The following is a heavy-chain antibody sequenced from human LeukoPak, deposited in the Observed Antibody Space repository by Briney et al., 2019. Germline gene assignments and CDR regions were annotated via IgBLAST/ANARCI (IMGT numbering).Heavy chain of an antibody. Sequence: GGSLRLSCAVFGSGFPFRNAWMSWVRQAPGKGLEWVAVISHDGSTKYYADSVRGRFTISRDNSKNTLYLQMDSLGAEDTAVYYCARAVVGKEDLDYWGQGTLVTVSS. D-gene: IGHD6-19*01. V-gene: IGHV3-30*03. J-gene: IGHJ4*02. CDR1: GFPFRNAW. CDR3: ARAVVGKEDLDY. CDR2: ISHDGSTK.